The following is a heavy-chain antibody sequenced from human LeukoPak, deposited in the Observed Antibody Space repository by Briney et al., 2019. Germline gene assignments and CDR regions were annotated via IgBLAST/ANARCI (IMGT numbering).Heavy chain of an antibody. V-gene: IGHV4-59*01. CDR2: IYYSGST. CDR1: GVSISSYY. D-gene: IGHD1-26*01. J-gene: IGHJ4*02. Sequence: SETLSLTCTVSGVSISSYYWSWIRQPPGKGLEWIGYIYYSGSTNYNPSLKSRVTISVDTSKNQFSLKLSSVTAADTAVYYCARVGSSGELLYWGQGTLVTVSS. CDR3: ARVGSSGELLY.